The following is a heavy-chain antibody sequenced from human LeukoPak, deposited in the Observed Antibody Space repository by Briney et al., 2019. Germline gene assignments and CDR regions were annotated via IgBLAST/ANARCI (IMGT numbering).Heavy chain of an antibody. V-gene: IGHV4-39*07. CDR3: ARGRRGKPITMIVVVNPFDY. CDR2: IYYSGST. D-gene: IGHD3-22*01. Sequence: SETLSLTCTVSGGSISSSSYYWGWIRQPPGKGLEWIGSIYYSGSTYYNPSLKSRVTISVDTSKNQFSPKLSSVTAADTAVYYCARGRRGKPITMIVVVNPFDYWGQGTLVTVSS. CDR1: GGSISSSSYY. J-gene: IGHJ4*02.